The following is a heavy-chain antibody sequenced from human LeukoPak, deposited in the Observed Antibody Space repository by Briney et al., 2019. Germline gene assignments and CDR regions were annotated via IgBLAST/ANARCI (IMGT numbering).Heavy chain of an antibody. J-gene: IGHJ4*02. CDR3: AREERYSSSWYMYYFDY. Sequence: ASVKVSCKASGYTFTSYGISWVRQAPGQGLEWMGWISAYNGNTNYAQKLQGRVTMTRDTSTSTVYMELSSLRSEDTAVYYCAREERYSSSWYMYYFDYWGQGTLVTVSS. CDR2: ISAYNGNT. D-gene: IGHD6-13*01. CDR1: GYTFTSYG. V-gene: IGHV1-18*01.